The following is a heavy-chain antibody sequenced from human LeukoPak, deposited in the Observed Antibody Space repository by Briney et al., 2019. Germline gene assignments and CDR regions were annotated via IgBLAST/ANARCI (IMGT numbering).Heavy chain of an antibody. Sequence: GESLKISCKSSGYSFTTYWIAWVRQMPGKGLEWMGIIYPGDSDTRYSPSFQGQVTISADKSISTAYLQWSSLKASDTAIYYCARHASFGYYYYMDVWGKGTTVTVSS. D-gene: IGHD3-16*01. CDR2: IYPGDSDT. CDR1: GYSFTTYW. CDR3: ARHASFGYYYYMDV. J-gene: IGHJ6*03. V-gene: IGHV5-51*01.